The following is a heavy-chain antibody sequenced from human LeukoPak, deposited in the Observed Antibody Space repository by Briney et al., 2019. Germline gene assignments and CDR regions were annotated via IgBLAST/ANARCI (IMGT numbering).Heavy chain of an antibody. V-gene: IGHV4-39*01. D-gene: IGHD1-26*01. CDR1: GGSISSSSYY. Sequence: SETLSLTCTVSGGSISSSSYYWGWIRQPPGKGLEWIGSIYYSGSTYYNPSLKSRVTISVDTSKNQFSLKLSSVTAADTAVYYCARHRWELPAYFDYWSQGTLVTVSS. CDR3: ARHRWELPAYFDY. J-gene: IGHJ4*02. CDR2: IYYSGST.